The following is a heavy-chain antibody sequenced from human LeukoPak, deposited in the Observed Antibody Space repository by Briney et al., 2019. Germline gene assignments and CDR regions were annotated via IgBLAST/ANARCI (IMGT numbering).Heavy chain of an antibody. V-gene: IGHV4-30-4*08. J-gene: IGHJ4*02. D-gene: IGHD3-10*01. CDR2: IYYSGST. CDR3: ARRATYGSGSYFLGLIDY. CDR1: GGSISSGDYY. Sequence: SETLSLTCTVSGGSISSGDYYWSWIRQPPGKGLEWIGYIYYSGSTYYSPSLRSRVSISADTSKNQFSLKLSSVTAADTAVYYCARRATYGSGSYFLGLIDYWGQGTLVTVSS.